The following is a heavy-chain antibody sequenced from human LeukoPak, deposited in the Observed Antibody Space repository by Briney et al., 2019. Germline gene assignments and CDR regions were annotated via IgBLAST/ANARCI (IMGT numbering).Heavy chain of an antibody. J-gene: IGHJ4*02. Sequence: GGSLRLSCRASGFTFSNYGMLWVRQAPGKGLEWVAFIRYDGSNKFYADSVKGRVTISRDNSKNTLYLHINSLRVEDTAVYYCVKDNPLDYWGQGTLVIVSS. V-gene: IGHV3-30*02. CDR2: IRYDGSNK. D-gene: IGHD1-14*01. CDR1: GFTFSNYG. CDR3: VKDNPLDY.